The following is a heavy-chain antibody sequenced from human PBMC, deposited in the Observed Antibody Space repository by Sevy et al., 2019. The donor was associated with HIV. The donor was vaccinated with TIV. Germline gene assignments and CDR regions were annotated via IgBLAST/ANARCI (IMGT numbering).Heavy chain of an antibody. J-gene: IGHJ4*02. Sequence: GGSLKLSCAISGFTVNDKYIIWVRQAPGKGLEWVSVIFSSGSTYYADSAKGRFTISRDNSKNTVDLQMSSVRAEDTAVYYCVSLFLSYRSGWSYFDYWDQGTLVTVSS. V-gene: IGHV3-66*02. CDR2: IFSSGST. CDR1: GFTVNDKY. CDR3: VSLFLSYRSGWSYFDY. D-gene: IGHD6-19*01.